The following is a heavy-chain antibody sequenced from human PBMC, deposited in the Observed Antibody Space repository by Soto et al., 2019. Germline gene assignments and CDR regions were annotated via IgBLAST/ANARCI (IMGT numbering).Heavy chain of an antibody. Sequence: SETLSLTCTVSGGSISSYYWSWIRQPPGKGLEWIGYIYYSGSTNYNPSLKSRVTISVDTSKNQFSLKLSSVTAADTAVYYCARDETSPYTDRMGGFDPWGQGTLVTVSS. V-gene: IGHV4-59*01. CDR1: GGSISSYY. CDR3: ARDETSPYTDRMGGFDP. CDR2: IYYSGST. J-gene: IGHJ5*02. D-gene: IGHD3-16*01.